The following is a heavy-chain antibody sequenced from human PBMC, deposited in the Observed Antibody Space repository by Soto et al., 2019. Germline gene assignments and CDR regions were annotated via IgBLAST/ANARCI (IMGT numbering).Heavy chain of an antibody. CDR2: INPSARSA. CDR3: ARDNSAANGVLDH. V-gene: IGHV1-46*04. D-gene: IGHD1-1*01. J-gene: IGHJ4*02. CDR1: GYTFTNYY. Sequence: ASVKVSCRASGYTFTNYYLHWVRQAPGQGLEWVGMINPSARSASYAQKLRSRLTMDRDTSTTTVYTELSRLTSEDTAVYYCARDNSAANGVLDHWGLGTLVTVSS.